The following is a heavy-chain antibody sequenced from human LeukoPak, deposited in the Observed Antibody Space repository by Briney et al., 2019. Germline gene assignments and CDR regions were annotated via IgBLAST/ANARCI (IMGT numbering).Heavy chain of an antibody. CDR3: ARGVFPYSSSWYLRTWFDP. CDR2: INHSGST. Sequence: SETLSLTCAVYGGSFSGYYWSWIRQPPGKGLEWIGEINHSGSTNYNPSLKSRVTISVDTSKNQFSLKLSSVTAADTAVYYCARGVFPYSSSWYLRTWFDPWGQGTLVTVSS. CDR1: GGSFSGYY. V-gene: IGHV4-34*01. D-gene: IGHD6-13*01. J-gene: IGHJ5*02.